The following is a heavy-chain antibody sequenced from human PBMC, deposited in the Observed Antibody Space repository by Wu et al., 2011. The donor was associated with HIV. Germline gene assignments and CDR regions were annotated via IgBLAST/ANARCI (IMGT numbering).Heavy chain of an antibody. CDR3: ARGREDYYASRDHSPLDS. J-gene: IGHJ4*02. D-gene: IGHD2-8*01. Sequence: QVQLVQSGAEVKKPGSSVKVSCKASGGTFSSYAISWVRQAPGQGLEWVGGITPLFRTPNYAQKFQGRVTITTDDSTSTVYMEVRSLRSEDTAIYYCARGREDYYASRDHSPLDSWGQETRVSVSS. CDR1: GGTFSSYA. CDR2: ITPLFRTP. V-gene: IGHV1-69*05.